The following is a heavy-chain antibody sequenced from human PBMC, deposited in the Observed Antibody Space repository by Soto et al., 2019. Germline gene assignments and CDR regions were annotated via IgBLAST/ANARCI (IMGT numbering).Heavy chain of an antibody. Sequence: PGESLKISCKGSGYSFTTYWIAWVRQMSGKGLEWMGIIYPGDSDTRYSPSFQGQVTISADKSTSTAYLQWSSLKASDTAMYYCARPPWGSGSYTGAFDIWGQGTIVTVSS. J-gene: IGHJ3*02. D-gene: IGHD1-26*01. CDR3: ARPPWGSGSYTGAFDI. CDR1: GYSFTTYW. CDR2: IYPGDSDT. V-gene: IGHV5-51*01.